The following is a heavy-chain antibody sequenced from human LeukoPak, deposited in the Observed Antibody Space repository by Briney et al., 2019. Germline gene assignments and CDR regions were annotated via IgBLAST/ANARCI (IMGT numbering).Heavy chain of an antibody. CDR2: VNHSGTT. CDR1: GASFSGYY. J-gene: IGHJ6*02. Sequence: PSETLSPTCAVYGASFSGYYWTWIRQPPGKGLEWIGEVNHSGTTNYNPSLKSRVTISVDTSKNQFSLKLSSVTAADTAVYYCARLRVAVAGYYYYGMDVWGQGTTVTVSS. CDR3: ARLRVAVAGYYYYGMDV. D-gene: IGHD6-19*01. V-gene: IGHV4-34*01.